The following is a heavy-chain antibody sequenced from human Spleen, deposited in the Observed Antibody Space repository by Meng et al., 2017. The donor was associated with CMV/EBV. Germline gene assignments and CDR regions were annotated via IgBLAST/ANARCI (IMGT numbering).Heavy chain of an antibody. Sequence: GESLKISCAASGFTFRSYWMSWVRQAPGKGLEWVANIKQDASEKYYVDSLKGRSTISRDNAENSLYLQMDSLRAEDTAVYYCARSFDYWGQGTLVTVSS. V-gene: IGHV3-7*01. CDR1: GFTFRSYW. CDR3: ARSFDY. CDR2: IKQDASEK. J-gene: IGHJ4*02.